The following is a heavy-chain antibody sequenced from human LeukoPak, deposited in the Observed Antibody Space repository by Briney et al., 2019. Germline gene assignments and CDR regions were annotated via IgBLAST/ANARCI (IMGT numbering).Heavy chain of an antibody. D-gene: IGHD2-2*01. CDR3: ARDLVQYQLLRYGNEFDY. Sequence: GGSLRLSCATSGFTFSSYTMSWVRQAPGKGLEWVSAISGSGGSTYYADSVRGRFTISRDNSKNTLYLQMNSLRAEDTAVYYCARDLVQYQLLRYGNEFDYWGQGTLVTVSS. V-gene: IGHV3-23*01. CDR2: ISGSGGST. CDR1: GFTFSSYT. J-gene: IGHJ4*02.